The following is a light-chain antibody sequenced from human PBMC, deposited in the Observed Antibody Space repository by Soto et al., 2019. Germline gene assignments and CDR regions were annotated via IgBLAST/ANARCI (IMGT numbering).Light chain of an antibody. Sequence: EIVLTQSPGTLSLSPGERATLSCRASQSVSSSSLAWYQQKPGQAPRLLIYDTSSRATGIPDRFSGSGSGTDFTLTISRLEPEDFAVYYCQQYTTWPLTFGGGTKVDIK. CDR1: QSVSSSS. CDR3: QQYTTWPLT. V-gene: IGKV3-20*01. J-gene: IGKJ4*01. CDR2: DTS.